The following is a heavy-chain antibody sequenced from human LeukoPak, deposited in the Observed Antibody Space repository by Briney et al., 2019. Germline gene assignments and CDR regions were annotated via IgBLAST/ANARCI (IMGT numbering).Heavy chain of an antibody. V-gene: IGHV3-23*01. Sequence: GGTLRLSCAASGFNFSSYGMTWVRQAPGKGLEWVSIINGSGRDTYYADSVKGRFTISRDKSKNTLYLQMNSLRAEDTAVYYCAKGQISRSDRFDYWGQGTLVTVSS. CDR2: INGSGRDT. J-gene: IGHJ4*02. CDR1: GFNFSSYG. D-gene: IGHD3-3*02. CDR3: AKGQISRSDRFDY.